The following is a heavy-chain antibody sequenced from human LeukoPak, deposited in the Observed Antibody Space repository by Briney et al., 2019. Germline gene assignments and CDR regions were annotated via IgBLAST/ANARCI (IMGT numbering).Heavy chain of an antibody. CDR3: ARAASYSSSWPNWFDP. J-gene: IGHJ5*02. V-gene: IGHV3-11*04. Sequence: GGSLRLSCAASGFIFSNYYMSWIRQAPGEGLEWVSYIRSGGDETYYAVYVKGRFTISRDNLKNLLYLEMNSLKAEDTAVYYCARAASYSSSWPNWFDPWGHGTLVTVSS. CDR1: GFIFSNYY. CDR2: IRSGGDET. D-gene: IGHD2-2*01.